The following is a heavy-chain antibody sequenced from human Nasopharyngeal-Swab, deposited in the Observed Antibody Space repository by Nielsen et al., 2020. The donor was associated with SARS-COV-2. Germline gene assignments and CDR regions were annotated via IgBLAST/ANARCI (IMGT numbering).Heavy chain of an antibody. V-gene: IGHV1-69*13. Sequence: SVKVSCKASGGTFSSYAISWVRQAPGQGLEWMGGIIPIFGTANYAQRFQGRVTVTADESTSTAYMELSSLRSEDTAVYYCARRPYSSSSGDYYYGMDVWGQGTTVTVSS. CDR2: IIPIFGTA. CDR3: ARRPYSSSSGDYYYGMDV. CDR1: GGTFSSYA. D-gene: IGHD6-6*01. J-gene: IGHJ6*02.